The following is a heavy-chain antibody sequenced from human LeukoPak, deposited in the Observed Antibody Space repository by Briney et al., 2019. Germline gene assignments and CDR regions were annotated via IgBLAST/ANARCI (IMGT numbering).Heavy chain of an antibody. D-gene: IGHD5-18*01. CDR1: GFTFSSYG. J-gene: IGHJ4*02. CDR3: AKDSGYSYGWVFDY. V-gene: IGHV3-30*18. Sequence: GGSLRLSCAASGFTFSSYGMHWVLQAPGKGLEWVAVISYDGSNKYYADSVKGRFTISRDNSKNTLYQQMNSLRAEDTAVYYCAKDSGYSYGWVFDYWGQGTLVTVSP. CDR2: ISYDGSNK.